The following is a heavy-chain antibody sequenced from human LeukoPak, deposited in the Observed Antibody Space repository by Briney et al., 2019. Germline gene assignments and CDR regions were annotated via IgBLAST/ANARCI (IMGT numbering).Heavy chain of an antibody. CDR2: IYYSGST. CDR3: ARVMDGYNGPFDY. Sequence: SETLSLTCTVSGGSISSSSYYWGWIRQPPGKGLEWIGSIYYSGSTYYNPSLKSRVTISVDTSKNQFSLKLSSVTAADTAVYYCARVMDGYNGPFDYWGQGTLVTVSS. J-gene: IGHJ4*02. V-gene: IGHV4-39*07. CDR1: GGSISSSSYY. D-gene: IGHD5-24*01.